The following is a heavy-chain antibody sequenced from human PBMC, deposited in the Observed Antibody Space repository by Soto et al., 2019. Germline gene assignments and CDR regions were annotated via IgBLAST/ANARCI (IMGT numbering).Heavy chain of an antibody. CDR3: AKDAAVDY. Sequence: GGSLRLSCAASGFTFSSYGMHWVRQAPGKGLEWVAVILYDGSNEYYADYVKGRFTISRDNSKNTLYLQMNSLRAEDTAVYYCAKDAAVDYWGQGTLVTVAS. CDR1: GFTFSSYG. J-gene: IGHJ4*02. V-gene: IGHV3-30*18. CDR2: ILYDGSNE.